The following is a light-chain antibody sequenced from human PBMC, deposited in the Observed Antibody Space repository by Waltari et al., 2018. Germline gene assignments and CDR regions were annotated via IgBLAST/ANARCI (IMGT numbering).Light chain of an antibody. V-gene: IGLV2-23*02. CDR1: SSDVGNYKR. CDR2: AVS. J-gene: IGLJ2*01. CDR3: SSYAGSSKGV. Sequence: QSALTPPASVSGSPGQSITISCTGTSSDVGNYKRVSWYQQNPGKAPKLMIYAVSKRPSGVSDRFSGSKSGDMASLTISGLQPEDEAEYFCSSYAGSSKGVFGGGTKVTVL.